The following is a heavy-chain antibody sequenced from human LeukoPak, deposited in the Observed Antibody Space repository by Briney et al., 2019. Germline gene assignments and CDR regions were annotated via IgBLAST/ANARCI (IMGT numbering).Heavy chain of an antibody. CDR1: GGSISSGGYC. D-gene: IGHD3-16*02. CDR3: AREEIMITFGGVIGWFDP. V-gene: IGHV4-30-2*01. J-gene: IGHJ5*02. CDR2: IYHSGST. Sequence: PSQTLSLTCAVSGGSISSGGYCWGWIRQPGGKGLEWIGYIYHSGSTYYTPSLKSRVTISVDRSKNQFSLKLSSVTAADTAVYYCAREEIMITFGGVIGWFDPWGQGTLVTVSS.